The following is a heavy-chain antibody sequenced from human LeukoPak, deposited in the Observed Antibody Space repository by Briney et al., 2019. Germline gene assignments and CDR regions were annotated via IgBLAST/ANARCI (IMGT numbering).Heavy chain of an antibody. J-gene: IGHJ4*02. CDR3: TTYVPDCSGSNCYCYFDY. CDR2: IQKKTDGGTT. CDR1: GFTFTNAW. Sequence: PGGSLRLSCAASGFTFTNAWMAWVRQAPGKGLEWVGHIQKKTDGGTTDYAAPVKGRSTISRDDSKATLYLQMSRLKSDDTAVYYCTTYVPDCSGSNCYCYFDYWGQGTLVTVSS. V-gene: IGHV3-15*01. D-gene: IGHD2-15*01.